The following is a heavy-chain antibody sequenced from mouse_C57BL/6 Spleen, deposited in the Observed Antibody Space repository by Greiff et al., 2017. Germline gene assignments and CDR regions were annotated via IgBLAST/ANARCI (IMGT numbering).Heavy chain of an antibody. Sequence: VQLQQPGAELVRPGSSVKLSCKASGYTFTSYWMDWVKQRPGQGLEWIGNIHPSDSETHYNQKFTDKATLTVDKSSSTAYMQLSSLTSEASAVYDGARGEYCGSKFYFDYWGQGTTLTVSS. CDR2: IHPSDSET. V-gene: IGHV1-61*01. CDR1: GYTFTSYW. D-gene: IGHD1-1*01. J-gene: IGHJ2*01. CDR3: ARGEYCGSKFYFDY.